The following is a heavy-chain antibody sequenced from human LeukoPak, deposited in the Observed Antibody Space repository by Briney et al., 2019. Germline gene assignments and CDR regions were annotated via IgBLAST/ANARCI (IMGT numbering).Heavy chain of an antibody. Sequence: GSLRLSCAASGFTFSSYGMHWVRQAPGKGLEGVAVISYDGSNKYYADSVKGGFTISRDNSKNTLYLQMNSLRAEDTAVYYCAKGDGRQWLAGHAFDIWGQGTMVTVSS. V-gene: IGHV3-30*18. CDR3: AKGDGRQWLAGHAFDI. CDR1: GFTFSSYG. J-gene: IGHJ3*02. CDR2: ISYDGSNK. D-gene: IGHD6-19*01.